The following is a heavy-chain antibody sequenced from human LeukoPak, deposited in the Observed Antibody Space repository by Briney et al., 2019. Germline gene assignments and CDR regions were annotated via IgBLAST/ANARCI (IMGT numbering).Heavy chain of an antibody. CDR3: ARLQYSFLYGSGSYGVDY. J-gene: IGHJ4*02. Sequence: GGSLRLSCAASGFTFSGYSMNWVRQAPGKGLEWVSYILTTGRTIYYADSVKGRFTISRDNAKNSLFLQMNSLRADDTAVYYCARLQYSFLYGSGSYGVDYWGQGTLVTVSS. CDR1: GFTFSGYS. V-gene: IGHV3-48*04. D-gene: IGHD3-10*01. CDR2: ILTTGRTI.